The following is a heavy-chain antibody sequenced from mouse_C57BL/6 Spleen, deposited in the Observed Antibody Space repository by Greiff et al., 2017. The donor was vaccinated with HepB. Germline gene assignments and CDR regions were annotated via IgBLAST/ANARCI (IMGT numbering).Heavy chain of an antibody. D-gene: IGHD2-5*01. V-gene: IGHV5-17*01. Sequence: EVQVVESGGGLVKPGGSLKLSCAASGFTFSDYGMHWVRQAPEKGLEWVAYISSGSSTIYYADTVKGRFTISRDNAKNTLFLQMTSLRSEDTAMYYCASAYYSNYYAMDYWGQGTSVTVSS. CDR3: ASAYYSNYYAMDY. CDR1: GFTFSDYG. CDR2: ISSGSSTI. J-gene: IGHJ4*01.